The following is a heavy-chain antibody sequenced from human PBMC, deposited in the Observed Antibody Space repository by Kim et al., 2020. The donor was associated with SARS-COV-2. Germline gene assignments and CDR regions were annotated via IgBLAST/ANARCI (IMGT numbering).Heavy chain of an antibody. V-gene: IGHV1-69*13. CDR2: IIPVFGTT. J-gene: IGHJ4*02. Sequence: SVKVSCKASGATFSRLAITWVRQAPGLGLEWMGGIIPVFGTTNYAQKFQGRVTITADESTNMVYMEVTSLRFEDTAVYYCAREMGGYGKPDYFDYWGQGTLVTVSS. CDR3: AREMGGYGKPDYFDY. D-gene: IGHD5-12*01. CDR1: GATFSRLA.